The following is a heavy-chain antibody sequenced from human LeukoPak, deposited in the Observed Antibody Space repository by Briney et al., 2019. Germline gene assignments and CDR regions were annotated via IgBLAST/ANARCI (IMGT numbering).Heavy chain of an antibody. CDR2: INHSGST. V-gene: IGHV4-34*01. CDR1: GGSFSGYY. J-gene: IGHJ6*03. Sequence: PSETLSLTRAVYGGSFSGYYWSWIRQPPGKGLEWIGEINHSGSTNYNPSLKSRVTISVDTSKNQFSLKLSSVTAADTAVYYCARGVRSGYLGRAPPGYYYYYMDVWGKGTTVTVSS. CDR3: ARGVRSGYLGRAPPGYYYYYMDV. D-gene: IGHD3-3*01.